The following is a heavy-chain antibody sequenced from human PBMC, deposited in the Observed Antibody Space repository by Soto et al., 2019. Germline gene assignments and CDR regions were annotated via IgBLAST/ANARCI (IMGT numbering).Heavy chain of an antibody. D-gene: IGHD6-6*01. CDR1: GGTINSSSYY. J-gene: IGHJ6*02. V-gene: IGHV4-39*01. Sequence: TSETLALTYIVSGGTINSSSYYSGWHRQPPGKGLEWIGSMSYSGSTYYNPSLKSRATISVDTSKSQFSLRLSSVTAADTAVYYCARLMSARTNYGLDVWGQGTTVTVSS. CDR2: MSYSGST. CDR3: ARLMSARTNYGLDV.